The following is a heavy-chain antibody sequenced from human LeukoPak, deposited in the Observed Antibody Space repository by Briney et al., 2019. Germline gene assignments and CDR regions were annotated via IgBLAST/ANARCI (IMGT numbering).Heavy chain of an antibody. CDR3: ATVSSEKWPQFPN. J-gene: IGHJ4*02. Sequence: GGSLRLSCAASGFTFSSYSMNWVRQAPGKGLEWVSSISSSSSYIYYADSVKGRFTISRDNAKNSLYLQMNSLRAEDTAVYYCATVSSEKWPQFPNWGQGTLVTVSS. D-gene: IGHD5-24*01. CDR1: GFTFSSYS. CDR2: ISSSSSYI. V-gene: IGHV3-21*01.